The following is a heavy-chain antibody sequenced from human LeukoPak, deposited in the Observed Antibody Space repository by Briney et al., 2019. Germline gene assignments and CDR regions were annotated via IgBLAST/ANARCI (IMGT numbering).Heavy chain of an antibody. J-gene: IGHJ4*02. D-gene: IGHD5-24*01. Sequence: SETLSLTCTVSGGSSGDSIRGYYWSWIRQPPGEGLKWIGNIYYSGSTEYYPSLKSRVTISVDTSKNQFSLKLTSVTAADTAVYYCARGRPGRDGYNYFDYWGQGTLVTVSS. CDR3: ARGRPGRDGYNYFDY. CDR1: GGSSGDSIRGYY. V-gene: IGHV4-61*08. CDR2: IYYSGST.